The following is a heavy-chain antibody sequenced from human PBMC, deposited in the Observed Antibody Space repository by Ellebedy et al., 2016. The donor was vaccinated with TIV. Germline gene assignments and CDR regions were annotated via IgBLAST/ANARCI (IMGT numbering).Heavy chain of an antibody. D-gene: IGHD3-16*01. V-gene: IGHV4-61*02. J-gene: IGHJ6*03. CDR3: AREGGYYYMDV. CDR1: GGSISSGSHY. CDR2: IYSSGNI. Sequence: SETLSLTXTVSGGSISSGSHYWSWIRQPAGKRLEWIGRIYSSGNIDYNPIVKSRVSMSLDTSKNQLSLKLTSMTAADTAVYYCAREGGYYYMDVWGKGTTVIVSS.